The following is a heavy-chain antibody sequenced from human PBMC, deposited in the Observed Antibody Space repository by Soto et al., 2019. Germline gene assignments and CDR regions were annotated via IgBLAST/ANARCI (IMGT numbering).Heavy chain of an antibody. J-gene: IGHJ3*02. CDR3: AIPRADSSGYYYGAFDI. V-gene: IGHV5-51*01. CDR1: GYSFTSYW. Sequence: PGESLKISCKGSGYSFTSYWIGWVRQMPGKGLEWMGIIYPGDSDTRYSPSFQGQVTISADKSISTAYLPWSSLKASDTAMYYCAIPRADSSGYYYGAFDIWGQGTMVTVSS. CDR2: IYPGDSDT. D-gene: IGHD3-22*01.